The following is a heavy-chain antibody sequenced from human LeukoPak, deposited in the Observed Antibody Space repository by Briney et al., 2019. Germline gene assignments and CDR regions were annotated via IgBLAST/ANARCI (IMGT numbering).Heavy chain of an antibody. D-gene: IGHD2-15*01. CDR3: ARDHGVAGPELYLDY. CDR1: GGSISSGGYY. Sequence: PSETLSLTCTVSGGSISSGGYYWSWTRQHPGKGLEWIGYIYYSGSTYYNPSLKSRVTISVDTSKNQFSLKLSSVTAADTAVYYCARDHGVAGPELYLDYWGQGTLVTVSS. CDR2: IYYSGST. V-gene: IGHV4-31*03. J-gene: IGHJ4*02.